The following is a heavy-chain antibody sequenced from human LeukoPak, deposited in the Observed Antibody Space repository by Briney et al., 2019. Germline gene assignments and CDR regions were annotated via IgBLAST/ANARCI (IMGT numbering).Heavy chain of an antibody. D-gene: IGHD3-10*01. CDR3: AKGPRYPFGYFDY. Sequence: GGSLRLSCSASEFTFSSYAMHWVRQAPGKGLEYVSTINSNGDRTYYADSVKGRFTISRDNSKNTLYLQMNSLRAEDTAVYYCAKGPRYPFGYFDYWGQGTLVTVSS. CDR2: INSNGDRT. V-gene: IGHV3-64*04. J-gene: IGHJ4*02. CDR1: EFTFSSYA.